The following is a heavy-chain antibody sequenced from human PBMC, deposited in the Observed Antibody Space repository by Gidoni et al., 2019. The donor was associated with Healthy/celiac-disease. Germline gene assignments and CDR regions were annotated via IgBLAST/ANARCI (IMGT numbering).Heavy chain of an antibody. D-gene: IGHD2-15*01. V-gene: IGHV3-21*01. CDR2: ISSSSSYI. CDR3: ARDRSSGGSCFDY. J-gene: IGHJ4*02. CDR1: GFTFSSYS. Sequence: EVQLVESGGGLVKPGGSLRLSCAASGFTFSSYSMNWVRQAPGKGLEWVSSISSSSSYIYYADSGKGRFTISRDNAKNSLYLKMNSLRAEDTAVYYCARDRSSGGSCFDYWGQGTLVTVSS.